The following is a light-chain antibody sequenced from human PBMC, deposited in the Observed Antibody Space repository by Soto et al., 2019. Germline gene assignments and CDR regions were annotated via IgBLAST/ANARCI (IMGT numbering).Light chain of an antibody. CDR3: SSYTSSSTSYV. J-gene: IGLJ1*01. Sequence: QSVLTQPASVSGSPGQSITISCTGTSSDVGGYNYVSWYQQYSGDAPKLIIYEVNNRPSGVSHRFSGSKSDNTASLTISGVRAEDEADYYCSSYTSSSTSYVFGTGTKVTVL. CDR1: SSDVGGYNY. CDR2: EVN. V-gene: IGLV2-14*01.